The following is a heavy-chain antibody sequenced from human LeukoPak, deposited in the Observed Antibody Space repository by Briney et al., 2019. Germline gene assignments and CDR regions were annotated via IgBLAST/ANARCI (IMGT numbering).Heavy chain of an antibody. CDR2: INSDESIT. Sequence: GGSLRLSCAASGFTFSSYWMHWVRQAPGKGLVWVSRINSDESITNYADSVKGRFTISRDNAKNTLYLQMDSLRAEDTAVYFCAKDPFNSMGYWGQGTLVTVSS. CDR1: GFTFSSYW. J-gene: IGHJ4*02. CDR3: AKDPFNSMGY. V-gene: IGHV3-74*01. D-gene: IGHD4-23*01.